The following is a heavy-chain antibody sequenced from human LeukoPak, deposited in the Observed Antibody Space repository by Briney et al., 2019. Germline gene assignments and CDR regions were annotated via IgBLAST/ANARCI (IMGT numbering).Heavy chain of an antibody. V-gene: IGHV1-2*02. CDR1: GYTFTGYY. Sequence: ASVTVSFKASGYTFTGYYMHWVRQAPGKGLEWMGWINPNSGGTNYAQKLQGRVTINRDTHISTAYKELSSLRSEDTAVYYCARSRYSSSWYGGDYWGQGTLVTVSS. CDR2: INPNSGGT. D-gene: IGHD6-13*01. J-gene: IGHJ4*02. CDR3: ARSRYSSSWYGGDY.